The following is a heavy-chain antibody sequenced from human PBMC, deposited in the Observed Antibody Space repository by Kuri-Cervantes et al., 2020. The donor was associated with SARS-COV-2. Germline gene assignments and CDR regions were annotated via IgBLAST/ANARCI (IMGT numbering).Heavy chain of an antibody. Sequence: SETLSLTCTVSGGSISSYYWGWIRQPPGKGLEWIGSIYHSGSAYYNPSLKSRVTISVDTSKNQFSLKLSSVTAADTAVYYCARVPIAAPEYWGQGTLVTVSS. J-gene: IGHJ4*02. CDR3: ARVPIAAPEY. CDR1: GGSISSYY. V-gene: IGHV4-38-2*02. D-gene: IGHD6-13*01. CDR2: IYHSGSA.